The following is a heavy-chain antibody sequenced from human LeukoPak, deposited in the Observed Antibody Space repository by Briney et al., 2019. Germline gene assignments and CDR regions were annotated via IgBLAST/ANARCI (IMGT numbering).Heavy chain of an antibody. V-gene: IGHV3-48*03. D-gene: IGHD5-12*01. CDR3: ARTVGRGYSGYDHKKYHYYYYMDV. CDR2: ISSSGSTI. Sequence: PGGSLRLSCAASGFTFSSYEMNWVRQAPGKGLEWVSYISSSGSTIYYADSVKGRSTISRDNAKNSLYLQMNSLRAEDTAVYYCARTVGRGYSGYDHKKYHYYYYMDVWGKGTTVTISS. J-gene: IGHJ6*03. CDR1: GFTFSSYE.